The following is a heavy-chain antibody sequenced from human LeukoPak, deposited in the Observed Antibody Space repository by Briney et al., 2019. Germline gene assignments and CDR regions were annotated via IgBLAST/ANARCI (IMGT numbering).Heavy chain of an antibody. Sequence: PGGSLRLSCAASGFTFSSYAMHWVRQAPGKGLEWVAVISYDGSNKYYADSVKGRFTISRENAKKSLYLQMNSLRAGDTAVYYCARATYSSTWYSRYFDLWGRGTLVTVSS. J-gene: IGHJ2*01. CDR2: ISYDGSNK. V-gene: IGHV3-30*14. CDR1: GFTFSSYA. D-gene: IGHD6-13*01. CDR3: ARATYSSTWYSRYFDL.